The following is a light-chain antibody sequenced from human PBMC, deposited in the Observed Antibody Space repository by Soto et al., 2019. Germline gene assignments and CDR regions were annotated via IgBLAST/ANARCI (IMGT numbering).Light chain of an antibody. Sequence: QSALTQPPSASGSPGQSVTISCTGASSDVGGYNFVSWYQQHPGKAPKLMIYDVTKRPSGVPDRFSGSKSGNTASLTVSGLQVDDEAEYYCSSYAGSSIPVAFGGGTKLTVL. CDR1: SSDVGGYNF. J-gene: IGLJ2*01. CDR2: DVT. CDR3: SSYAGSSIPVA. V-gene: IGLV2-8*01.